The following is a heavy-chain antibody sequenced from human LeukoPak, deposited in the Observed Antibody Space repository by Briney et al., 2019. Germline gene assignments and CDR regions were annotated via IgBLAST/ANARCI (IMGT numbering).Heavy chain of an antibody. D-gene: IGHD5-12*01. V-gene: IGHV3-48*01. J-gene: IGHJ4*02. CDR1: GFTFSSYE. Sequence: GSLRLSCAASGFTFSSYEMNWVRQAPGKGLEWVSYISSSSSTIYYADSVKGRFTISRDNAKNSLYLQMNSLRAEDTAVYYCARGGATRHDYWGQGTLVTVSS. CDR2: ISSSSSTI. CDR3: ARGGATRHDY.